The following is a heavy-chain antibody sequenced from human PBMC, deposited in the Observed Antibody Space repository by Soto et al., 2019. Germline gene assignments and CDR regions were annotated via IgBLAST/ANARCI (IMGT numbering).Heavy chain of an antibody. Sequence: TDTLSLTCAVYDSSFVVSNWSCIGNSRGQVLEWIGEINHSGSTNYNPSLKSRVTISVDTSKNQFSLKLSSVTAADTAVYYCARGLIVSVGSMGGEDYYYGMDVWGQGTAVT. CDR3: ARGLIVSVGSMGGEDYYYGMDV. D-gene: IGHD1-26*01. CDR1: DSSFVVSN. CDR2: INHSGST. V-gene: IGHV4-34*01. J-gene: IGHJ6*02.